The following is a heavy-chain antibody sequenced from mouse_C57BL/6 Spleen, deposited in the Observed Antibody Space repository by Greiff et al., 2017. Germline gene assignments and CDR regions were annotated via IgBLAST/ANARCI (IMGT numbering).Heavy chain of an antibody. CDR1: GFSLPSYA. J-gene: IGHJ4*01. D-gene: IGHD1-1*01. V-gene: IGHV2-9-1*01. Sequence: QVQLQQSGPGLVAPSQSLSITCTFSGFSLPSYALSWVRQPPGKGLEWLGVLWTGGGANYNSALKSRLSIIKDNSKSQFILKMNRLQTYDTARYYCARCDYGSSYDDYYAMDYWGQGTSVTVSS. CDR2: LWTGGGA. CDR3: ARCDYGSSYDDYYAMDY.